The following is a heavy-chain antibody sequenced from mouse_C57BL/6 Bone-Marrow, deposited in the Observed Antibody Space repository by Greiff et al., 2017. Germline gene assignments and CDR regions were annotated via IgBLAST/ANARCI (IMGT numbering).Heavy chain of an antibody. D-gene: IGHD2-1*01. V-gene: IGHV7-4*01. CDR1: GFTFTDYY. Sequence: EVNLVESGGGLVQPGASLRLSCAASGFTFTDYYMSWVRQPPGKAPEWLALIRNKANGYTTEYTASVKGRFTISRDNSQNILYLQMNTLRAEDSATDYCVKSYGNYEIDCAMDDWGQGTSVTVSS. CDR2: IRNKANGYTT. CDR3: VKSYGNYEIDCAMDD. J-gene: IGHJ4*01.